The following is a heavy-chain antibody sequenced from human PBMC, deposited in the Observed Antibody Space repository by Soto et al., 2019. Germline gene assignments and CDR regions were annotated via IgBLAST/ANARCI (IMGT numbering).Heavy chain of an antibody. CDR1: GGTFSSYA. CDR2: IIPIFGTA. V-gene: IGHV1-69*13. Sequence: ASVKVSCKASGGTFSSYAISWVRQAPGQGLEWMGGIIPIFGTANYAQKFQGRVTITADESTSTAYMELSSLRSEDTAGYYCARVTPRSSGGSYYFDYWGQGTLVTVSS. CDR3: ARVTPRSSGGSYYFDY. D-gene: IGHD2-15*01. J-gene: IGHJ4*02.